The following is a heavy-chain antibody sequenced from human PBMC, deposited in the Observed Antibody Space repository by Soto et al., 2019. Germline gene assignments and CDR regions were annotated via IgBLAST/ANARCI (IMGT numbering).Heavy chain of an antibody. D-gene: IGHD6-6*01. CDR2: VHATGTT. CDR1: GGSVSSDGNY. J-gene: IGHJ4*02. Sequence: QLQLQESGPGLVKPAETLSLTCAVSGGSVSSDGNYWGWLPQSPGKVLEWIGSVHATGTTHYNPSITRRVTLSVDTSQNQFSLNVNPVTAADTVVYYCARGVSSPSAAGVWGQGNLVTVSS. V-gene: IGHV4-39*01. CDR3: ARGVSSPSAAGV.